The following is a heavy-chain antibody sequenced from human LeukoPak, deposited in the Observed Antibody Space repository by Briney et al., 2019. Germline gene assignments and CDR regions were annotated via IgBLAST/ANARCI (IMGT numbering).Heavy chain of an antibody. J-gene: IGHJ5*02. CDR2: IYTSGST. V-gene: IGHV4-61*02. CDR3: ARARYNWNGNWFDP. D-gene: IGHD1-1*01. CDR1: GGPISSGSYY. Sequence: SETLSLTCTVSGGPISSGSYYWSWIRQPAGKGLEWIGRIYTSGSTNYNPSLKSRVTISVDTSKNQFSLKLSSVTAADTAVYYCARARYNWNGNWFDPWGQGTLVTVSS.